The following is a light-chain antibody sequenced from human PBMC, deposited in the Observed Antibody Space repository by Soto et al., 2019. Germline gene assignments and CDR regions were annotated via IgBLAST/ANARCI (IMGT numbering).Light chain of an antibody. CDR2: TAS. V-gene: IGKV1-5*03. CDR1: QSISYW. CDR3: EQYDGYSGLT. J-gene: IGKJ4*01. Sequence: DIQLTQSPSTLSASVGDRVTITCRASQSISYWLAWYQQKAGKAPKLLIYTASNLNSGVPSRFSGSRPGTELTLTISGLQPDDFATYHCEQYDGYSGLTVGGRTKVQIQ.